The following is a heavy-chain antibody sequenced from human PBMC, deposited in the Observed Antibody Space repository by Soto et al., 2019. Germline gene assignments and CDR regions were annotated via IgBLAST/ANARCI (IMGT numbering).Heavy chain of an antibody. CDR2: IYYSGST. CDR3: ARRAGPRYCSGGSCSRGYYYYYYMDV. V-gene: IGHV4-59*08. J-gene: IGHJ6*03. D-gene: IGHD2-15*01. CDR1: GGSISSYY. Sequence: SETLSLTCTVSGGSISSYYWSWIRQPPGKGLEWIGYIYYSGSTNYNPSLKSRVTISVDTSKNQFSLKLSSVTAADTAVYCCARRAGPRYCSGGSCSRGYYYYYYMDVWGKGTTVTVSS.